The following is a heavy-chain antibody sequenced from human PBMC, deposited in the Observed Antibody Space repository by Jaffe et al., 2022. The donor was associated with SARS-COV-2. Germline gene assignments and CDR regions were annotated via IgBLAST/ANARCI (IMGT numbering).Heavy chain of an antibody. J-gene: IGHJ6*02. Sequence: EVQLVESGGGLVKPGGSLRLSCAASGFTFSSYSMNWVRQAPGKGLEWVSSISSSSSYIYYADSVKGRFTISRDNAKNSLYLQMNSLRAEDTAVYYCARDLNPLGYYYYYGMDVWGQGTTVTVSS. CDR1: GFTFSSYS. CDR2: ISSSSSYI. V-gene: IGHV3-21*01. CDR3: ARDLNPLGYYYYYGMDV.